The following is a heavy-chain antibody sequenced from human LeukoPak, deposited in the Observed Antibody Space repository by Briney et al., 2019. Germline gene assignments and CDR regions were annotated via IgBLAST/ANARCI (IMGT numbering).Heavy chain of an antibody. V-gene: IGHV1-18*01. CDR3: ARDGDITVAAFDY. CDR2: ISGYSGNT. Sequence: ASVKVSCKASGYTFTSYGISWVRQAPGQGLEWMGWISGYSGNTYNAQNLQGRVTMTTDTSTSTAYMELGSLRSDDTAVYYCARDGDITVAAFDYWGQGTLVIVSS. CDR1: GYTFTSYG. J-gene: IGHJ4*02. D-gene: IGHD6-19*01.